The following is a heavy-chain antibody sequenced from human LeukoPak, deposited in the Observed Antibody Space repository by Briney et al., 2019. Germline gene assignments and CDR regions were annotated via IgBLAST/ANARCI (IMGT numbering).Heavy chain of an antibody. CDR2: IHPGTGDT. Sequence: ASVRVSCKALGYSYRDHHVIWVRQAPGQGLEWMGWIHPGTGDTKFGQNFQGRLTMTWDTSITTAYMDLIELTSDDTAVYYCSSHYGPGPVWGQGTLVTASS. J-gene: IGHJ4*02. CDR3: SSHYGPGPV. V-gene: IGHV1-2*02. D-gene: IGHD3-10*01. CDR1: GYSYRDHH.